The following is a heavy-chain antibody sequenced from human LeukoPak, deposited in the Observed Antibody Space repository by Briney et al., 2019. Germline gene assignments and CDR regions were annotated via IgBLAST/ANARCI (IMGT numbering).Heavy chain of an antibody. CDR3: ARETYYYDSSGYSSFDY. J-gene: IGHJ4*02. Sequence: SENLSLTCTVSGGSISSYYWSWIRQPAGKGLEWIGRIYTSGSTNYNPSLKSRVTMSVDTSKNQFSLKLSSVTAADTAVYYCARETYYYDSSGYSSFDYWGQGTLVTVSS. D-gene: IGHD3-22*01. CDR2: IYTSGST. CDR1: GGSISSYY. V-gene: IGHV4-4*07.